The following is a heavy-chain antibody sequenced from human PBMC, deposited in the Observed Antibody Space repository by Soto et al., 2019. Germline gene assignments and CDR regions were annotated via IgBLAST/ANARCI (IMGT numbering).Heavy chain of an antibody. CDR1: GYTFTSYD. J-gene: IGHJ4*02. V-gene: IGHV1-3*01. CDR3: ARSVGAARVDY. D-gene: IGHD1-26*01. Sequence: ASVKVSCKASGYTFTSYDINWVRQATGQRLEWMGWINAGNGNTKYSQKFQGRVTITRDTSASTAYMELSSLRSEDTAVYYCARSVGAARVDYWGQGTLVTVSS. CDR2: INAGNGNT.